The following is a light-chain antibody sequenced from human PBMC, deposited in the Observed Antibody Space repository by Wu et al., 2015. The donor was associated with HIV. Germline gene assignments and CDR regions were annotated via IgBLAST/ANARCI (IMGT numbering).Light chain of an antibody. Sequence: AIQITQSPSSLSASTGDTVNITCQTSQHIRTSLAWYRQKPGKVPELLIYAASNLQRGVPSRFSGSGSGTGFTLTISCLQSEGLATFYXQQYDTFPLTFGGGPRWTSN. J-gene: IGKJ4*01. V-gene: IGKV1-8*01. CDR1: QHIRTS. CDR3: QQYDTFPLT. CDR2: AAS.